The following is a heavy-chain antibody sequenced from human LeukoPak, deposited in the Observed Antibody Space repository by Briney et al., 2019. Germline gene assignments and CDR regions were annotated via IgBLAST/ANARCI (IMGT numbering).Heavy chain of an antibody. Sequence: AESLKISCKGAGYNFINYWIAWVRPMPGKGVEWMGIINPVDSDTRYSPSFQGQVTISVDKSITTAYLQSSSLMASDSDMYFCARAPGIKVAGIFDYWGQGTLVTVSS. D-gene: IGHD6-19*01. V-gene: IGHV5-51*01. J-gene: IGHJ4*01. CDR1: GYNFINYW. CDR2: INPVDSDT. CDR3: ARAPGIKVAGIFDY.